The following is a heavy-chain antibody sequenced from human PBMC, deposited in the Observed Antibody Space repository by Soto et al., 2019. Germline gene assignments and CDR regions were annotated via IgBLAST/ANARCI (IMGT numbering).Heavy chain of an antibody. V-gene: IGHV1-18*04. CDR1: GYTFRSYG. Sequence: QIQLVQSGGEVKKPRASVKVSCKASGYTFRSYGISWVRQAPGQGLEWVGWISAYNGDTHYAPKFQDRITLTTETSTDTAYMELRSLRLDDTAVYYCARDWSRYYDNSGLIWFYCAQGSLVTVSS. J-gene: IGHJ4*02. CDR2: ISAYNGDT. D-gene: IGHD3-22*01. CDR3: ARDWSRYYDNSGLIWFY.